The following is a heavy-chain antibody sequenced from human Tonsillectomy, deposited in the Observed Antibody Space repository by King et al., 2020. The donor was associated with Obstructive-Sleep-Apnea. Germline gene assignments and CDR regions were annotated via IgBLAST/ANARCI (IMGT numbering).Heavy chain of an antibody. CDR3: ARGDSYYDNSGYYYSAFDI. V-gene: IGHV5-10-1*01. CDR2: IDPSDSYT. J-gene: IGHJ3*02. Sequence: VQLVESGAEVKKPGESLRISCKGSGYSFTNYWISWVRQMPGKGLEWMGRIDPSDSYTNYSPSFQGHVTISADKSIITAYLQWSSLKASDTAMYSCARGDSYYDNSGYYYSAFDIWGQGTMVTVSS. CDR1: GYSFTNYW. D-gene: IGHD3-22*01.